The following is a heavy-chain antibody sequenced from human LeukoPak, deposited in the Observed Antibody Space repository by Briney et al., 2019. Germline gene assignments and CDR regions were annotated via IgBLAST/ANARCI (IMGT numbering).Heavy chain of an antibody. J-gene: IGHJ3*02. CDR1: GGSFSGYY. D-gene: IGHD4-17*01. Sequence: SETLSLTCAVYGGSFSGYYWGWIRQPPGKGLEWIGSVYYSGNTYYNSSLKSRVTISVDTSKNQFSLKLSSVTAADTAIYYCTREYGFMTTVFHAFDIWGQGTMVTVSS. V-gene: IGHV4-34*01. CDR3: TREYGFMTTVFHAFDI. CDR2: VYYSGNT.